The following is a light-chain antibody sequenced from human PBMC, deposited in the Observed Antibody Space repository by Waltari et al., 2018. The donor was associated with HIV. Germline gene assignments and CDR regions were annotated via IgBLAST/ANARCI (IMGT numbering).Light chain of an antibody. J-gene: IGKJ4*01. CDR3: QQSNSIPLT. Sequence: DIQMTQSPSSLSAPVGDRVTITCRASQSISIYLNWYQQKPGKAPKLLIYTTSSLQSGVPSRFSGSGSGTEFTLIISSLQPEDFATYFCQQSNSIPLTFGGGTKVEIK. V-gene: IGKV1-39*01. CDR1: QSISIY. CDR2: TTS.